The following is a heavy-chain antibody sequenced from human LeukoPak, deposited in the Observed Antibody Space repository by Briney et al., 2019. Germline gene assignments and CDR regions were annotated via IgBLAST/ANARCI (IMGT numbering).Heavy chain of an antibody. CDR1: GFTFSSYW. V-gene: IGHV3-66*01. CDR2: IYSGGST. J-gene: IGHJ4*02. Sequence: RGSLRLSCAASGFTFSSYWMSWVRQAPGKGLEWVPVIYSGGSTYYADSVKGRFIISRDNSKNTLYLQVNSLRAEDTAVYYCARDGHSSGYQYFDYWGQGTLVTVSS. D-gene: IGHD3-22*01. CDR3: ARDGHSSGYQYFDY.